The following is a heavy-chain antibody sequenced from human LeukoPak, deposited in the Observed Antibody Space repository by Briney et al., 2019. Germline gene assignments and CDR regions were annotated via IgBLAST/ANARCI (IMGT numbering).Heavy chain of an antibody. J-gene: IGHJ4*02. CDR1: GGSVSSASYY. D-gene: IGHD6-19*01. CDR3: ARAGSGWYVIDY. Sequence: SETLSLTCTVSGGSVSSASYYWTWIRQPPGKGLEWIGYIYASGNTNYNPSLKSRVTISVDTSKNQFSLKLSSVTAADTAVYYCARAGSGWYVIDYWGQGTLVTVSS. CDR2: IYASGNT. V-gene: IGHV4-61*01.